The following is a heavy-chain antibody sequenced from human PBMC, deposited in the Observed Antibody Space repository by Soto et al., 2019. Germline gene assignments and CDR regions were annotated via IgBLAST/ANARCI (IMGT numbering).Heavy chain of an antibody. Sequence: PGGSLRLSCAASGFIFSDYAMHWVRQAPGKGLEWVAVISYGGDNKYYADSVRSRFAISRDNLKNTLDLQMNSLNPEDTAVYHCAKARHSTSWYGLEADFWGQGTLVTVSS. J-gene: IGHJ4*02. CDR3: AKARHSTSWYGLEADF. V-gene: IGHV3-30*09. CDR1: GFIFSDYA. D-gene: IGHD6-13*01. CDR2: ISYGGDNK.